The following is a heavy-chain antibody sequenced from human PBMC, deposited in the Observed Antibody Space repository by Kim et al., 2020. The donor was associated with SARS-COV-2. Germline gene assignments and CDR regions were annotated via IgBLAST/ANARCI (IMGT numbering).Heavy chain of an antibody. Sequence: GGSLRLSCAASGFTFSSYAMSWVRQAPGKGLEWVSAISGSGGSTYYADSVKGRFTISRDNSKNTLYLQMNSLRAEDTAVYYCAKAKQWLVRDRYYFGYWGQGTLVTVSS. CDR3: AKAKQWLVRDRYYFGY. D-gene: IGHD6-19*01. CDR1: GFTFSSYA. CDR2: ISGSGGST. V-gene: IGHV3-23*01. J-gene: IGHJ4*02.